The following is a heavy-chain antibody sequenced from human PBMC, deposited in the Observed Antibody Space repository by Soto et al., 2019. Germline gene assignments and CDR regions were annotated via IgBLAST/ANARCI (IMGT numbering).Heavy chain of an antibody. CDR2: IYYLGNA. Sequence: SETLSLTCTVSGGYISNRSSYWGWIRQPPGKGLEWIGSIYYLGNAYYNPSLQTRVTISLDKSKSQFSLKLNSVTAADSAVYFCARLEGLATISYYFDFWGPGALVTVSS. J-gene: IGHJ4*02. D-gene: IGHD3-9*01. CDR1: GGYISNRSSY. V-gene: IGHV4-39*01. CDR3: ARLEGLATISYYFDF.